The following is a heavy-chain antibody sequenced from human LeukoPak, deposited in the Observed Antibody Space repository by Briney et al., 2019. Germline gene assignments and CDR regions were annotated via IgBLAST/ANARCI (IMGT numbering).Heavy chain of an antibody. D-gene: IGHD3-22*01. V-gene: IGHV3-30-3*01. CDR1: GFTFNTYA. Sequence: GGSLRLSCAASGFTFNTYATDWVRQAPGKGLEWVAGISYDGDNKYYADSVKGRFTISRDNSKDTLYLQMNSLRAEDTAVYYCAKGEDTMIVVVSPPGQHWGQGTLVTVSS. CDR2: ISYDGDNK. J-gene: IGHJ1*01. CDR3: AKGEDTMIVVVSPPGQH.